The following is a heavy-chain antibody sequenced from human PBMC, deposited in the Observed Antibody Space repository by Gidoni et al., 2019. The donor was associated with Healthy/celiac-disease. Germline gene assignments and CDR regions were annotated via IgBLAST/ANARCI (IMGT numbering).Heavy chain of an antibody. CDR2: ISYDGSNK. Sequence: GFTFSSYGIHFVRQAPGKGLEWVAVISYDGSNKYYADSVKGRFTISRDNSKNTLYLQMNSLRAEDTAVYYCATMDTAMAKGVYYDSSGYYLGDYWGQGTLVTVSS. CDR1: GFTFSSYG. J-gene: IGHJ4*02. CDR3: ATMDTAMAKGVYYDSSGYYLGDY. V-gene: IGHV3-30*03. D-gene: IGHD3-22*01.